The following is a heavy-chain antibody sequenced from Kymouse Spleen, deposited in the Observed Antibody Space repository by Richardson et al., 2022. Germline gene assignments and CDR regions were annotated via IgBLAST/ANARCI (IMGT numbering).Heavy chain of an antibody. CDR2: IWYDGSNK. D-gene: IGHD1-20*01,IGHD1-7*01. CDR3: ARDQSITGTHYYGMDV. V-gene: IGHV3-33*01. CDR1: GFTFSSYG. J-gene: IGHJ6*02. Sequence: QVQLVESGGGVVQPGRSLRLSCAASGFTFSSYGMHWVRQAPGKGLEWVAVIWYDGSNKYYADSVKGRFTISRDNSKNTLYLQMNSLRAEDTAVYYCARDQSITGTHYYGMDVWGQGTTVTVSS.